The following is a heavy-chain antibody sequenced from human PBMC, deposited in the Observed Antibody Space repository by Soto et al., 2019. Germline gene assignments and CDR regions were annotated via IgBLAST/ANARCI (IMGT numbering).Heavy chain of an antibody. CDR3: ARERITIVRAPRAFHY. J-gene: IGHJ4*02. V-gene: IGHV2-70*11. CDR1: ACSLSTRGMG. Sequence: SGPMVVNPTQALTLICTFCACSLSTRGMGGSWIRHPPAKAPDWLARIDWDDDKYSTTSLKTRLTNSKDTAKHQLVLTMTNMAPVDTATYYGARERITIVRAPRAFHYCGQATQVTDS. CDR2: IDWDDDK. D-gene: IGHD3-10*01.